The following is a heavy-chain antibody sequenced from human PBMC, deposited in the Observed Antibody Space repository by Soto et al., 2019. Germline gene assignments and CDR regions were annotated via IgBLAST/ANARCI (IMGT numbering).Heavy chain of an antibody. CDR1: GYTFTSYA. D-gene: IGHD3-9*01. J-gene: IGHJ4*02. CDR3: ARSIRYFDWYFDY. CDR2: INAGNGNT. Sequence: QVQLVQSGAEVKKPGASVKVSCKASGYTFTSYAMHWVRQAPGRRREWMGWINAGNGNTKYSQKLQGRVTSTRDTSASTAYMELSSLRSEDTAVYYCARSIRYFDWYFDYWGQGTLVTVSS. V-gene: IGHV1-3*01.